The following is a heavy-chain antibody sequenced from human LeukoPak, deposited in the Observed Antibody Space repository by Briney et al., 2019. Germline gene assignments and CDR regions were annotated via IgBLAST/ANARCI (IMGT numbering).Heavy chain of an antibody. CDR1: GFTFSSYA. D-gene: IGHD3-10*01. J-gene: IGHJ4*02. CDR3: AKDGPGVRGTFDY. CDR2: ISGSGGTT. Sequence: GGSLRLSCAASGFTFSSYAMGWVRQAPGKGLEWVSVISGSGGTTNYADPVKGRFTISRDNSKNTLYLQMNSLRAEDTAVYYCAKDGPGVRGTFDYLGQGTLVTVSS. V-gene: IGHV3-23*01.